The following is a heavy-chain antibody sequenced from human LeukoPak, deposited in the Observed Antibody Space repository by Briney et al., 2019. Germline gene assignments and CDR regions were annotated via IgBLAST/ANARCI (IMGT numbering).Heavy chain of an antibody. CDR3: AREDPQTTVPEGLDV. CDR2: IYFSGTT. D-gene: IGHD4-17*01. Sequence: SGTLSLTCTVSGGSISNNYWSWLRQPPGKGLEWIGYIYFSGTTNINPSLKSRVTISVDMSKNQFSLKLSSVTAADTAVYYCAREDPQTTVPEGLDVWGQGTTVTVSS. CDR1: GGSISNNY. V-gene: IGHV4-59*01. J-gene: IGHJ6*02.